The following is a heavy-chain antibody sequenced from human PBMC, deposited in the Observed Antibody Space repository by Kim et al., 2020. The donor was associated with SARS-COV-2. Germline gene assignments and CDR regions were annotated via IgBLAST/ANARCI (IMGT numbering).Heavy chain of an antibody. V-gene: IGHV3-74*01. CDR1: GFIFNTYW. D-gene: IGHD1-26*01. CDR3: ARARVGATFFYYYGMDV. J-gene: IGHJ6*01. Sequence: GGSLRLSCAASGFIFNTYWMHWVRQAPGKGLVWVSRINSDGSSTSYADSVKGRFTISRDNAKNTLYLQMNSLRAEDTSMYYCARARVGATFFYYYGMDV. CDR2: INSDGSST.